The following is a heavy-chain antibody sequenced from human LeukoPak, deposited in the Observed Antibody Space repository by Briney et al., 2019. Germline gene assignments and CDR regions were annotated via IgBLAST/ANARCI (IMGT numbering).Heavy chain of an antibody. J-gene: IGHJ4*02. D-gene: IGHD3/OR15-3a*01. V-gene: IGHV4-34*01. CDR2: INHSGST. CDR3: ARQTGSGLFILP. CDR1: GGSFSDYY. Sequence: ASETLSLTCAVYGGSFSDYYWNWIRQTPGKGLEWIGEINHSGSTNYNPSLKSRVTISVDTSKNQFSLKLSSVTAADTAVYYCARQTGSGLFILPGGQGTLVTVSS.